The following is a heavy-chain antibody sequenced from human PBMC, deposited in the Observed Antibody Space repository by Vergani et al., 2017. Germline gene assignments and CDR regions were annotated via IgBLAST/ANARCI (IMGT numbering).Heavy chain of an antibody. J-gene: IGHJ6*02. CDR1: GYTFTSYD. CDR2: MNPNSGNT. Sequence: QVQLVQSGAEVKKPGASVKVSCKASGYTFTSYDINWVRQATGQGLEWMGWMNPNSGNTGYAQKFQGRVTMTRDTSISTAYMELSRLRSDETAGYYCARGWEIVVVPAAPPPDYGMDVWGQGP. CDR3: ARGWEIVVVPAAPPPDYGMDV. V-gene: IGHV1-8*02. D-gene: IGHD2-2*01.